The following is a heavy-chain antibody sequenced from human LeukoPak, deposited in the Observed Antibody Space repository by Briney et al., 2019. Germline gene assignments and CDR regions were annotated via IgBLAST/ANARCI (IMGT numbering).Heavy chain of an antibody. D-gene: IGHD1-26*01. CDR1: GFTLSTYG. CDR3: AKGVGARRLDY. V-gene: IGHV3-23*01. CDR2: ISASGGST. Sequence: GGSLRLSCAASGFTLSTYGMSWVRQAAGKGLEWVSAISASGGSTYYADSVKGRFTFSRDNSKNTLYLQMNSLRDEDTAVYYCAKGVGARRLDYWGQGTLVTVSS. J-gene: IGHJ4*02.